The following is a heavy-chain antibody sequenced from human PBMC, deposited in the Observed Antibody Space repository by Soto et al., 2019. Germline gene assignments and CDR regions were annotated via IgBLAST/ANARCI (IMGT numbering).Heavy chain of an antibody. CDR1: GFTFSGSA. V-gene: IGHV3-73*02. D-gene: IGHD4-17*01. CDR2: IRSKANSYAT. Sequence: EVQLVESGGGLVQPGGSLKLSCAASGFTFSGSAMHWVRQASGKGLGWVGRIRSKANSYATAYAASVKGRFPISRDDSKNTAYLQMNSLKTEDTAVYYCTPQNVYGDLFDYWGQGTLVTVSS. CDR3: TPQNVYGDLFDY. J-gene: IGHJ4*02.